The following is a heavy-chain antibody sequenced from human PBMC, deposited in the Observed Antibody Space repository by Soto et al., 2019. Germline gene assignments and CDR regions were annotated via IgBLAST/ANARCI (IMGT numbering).Heavy chain of an antibody. V-gene: IGHV3-53*01. CDR2: IYSGGST. Sequence: GGSLRLSCAASGFTVSSNYMSWVRQAPGKGLEWASVIYSGGSTYYADSVKGRFTISRDNSKNTLYLQMNSLRAEDTAVYYCARDRRYSSGAFDYWGQGTLVTVSS. D-gene: IGHD2-15*01. J-gene: IGHJ4*02. CDR1: GFTVSSNY. CDR3: ARDRRYSSGAFDY.